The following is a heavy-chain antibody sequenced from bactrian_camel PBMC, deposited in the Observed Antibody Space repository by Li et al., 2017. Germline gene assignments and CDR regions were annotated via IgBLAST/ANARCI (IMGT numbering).Heavy chain of an antibody. Sequence: HVQLVESGGGSVQAGGSLRLSCRASVDSGRAVAWFRQAPGKEREGVAGIDTIGRTKYSDFVNGRFTISQDNAKNTLYLQMNSLKPEDTAVYYCATASAWLKNFGQGTQV. D-gene: IGHD1*01. CDR1: VDSGRA. J-gene: IGHJ4*01. V-gene: IGHV3S53*01. CDR2: IDTIGRT.